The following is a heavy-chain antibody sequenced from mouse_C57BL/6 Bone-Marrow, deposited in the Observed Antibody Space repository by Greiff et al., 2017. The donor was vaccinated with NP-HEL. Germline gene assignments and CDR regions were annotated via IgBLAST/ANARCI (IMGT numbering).Heavy chain of an antibody. CDR2: IDPSDSYT. D-gene: IGHD1-1*01. CDR1: GYTFTSYW. J-gene: IGHJ1*03. Sequence: QVQLQQPGAELVRPGTSVKLSCKASGYTFTSYWMHWVKQRPGQGLEWIGVIDPSDSYTNYNQKFKGKATLTVDKSSSTAYMQLSSLTSEDSAVYCCAIGATVVVTRYFDVWGTGTTVTVSS. V-gene: IGHV1-59*01. CDR3: AIGATVVVTRYFDV.